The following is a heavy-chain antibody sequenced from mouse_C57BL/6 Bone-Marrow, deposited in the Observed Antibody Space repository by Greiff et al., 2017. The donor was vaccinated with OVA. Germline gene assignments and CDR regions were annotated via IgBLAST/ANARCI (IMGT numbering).Heavy chain of an antibody. CDR3: TRATTVVGADFGY. V-gene: IGHV5-9-1*02. CDR1: GFTFSSYA. D-gene: IGHD1-1*01. J-gene: IGHJ2*01. Sequence: EVKLVESGEGLVKPGGSLKLSCAASGFTFSSYAMSWVRQTPEKRLEWVAYISSGGDYIYYADTVKGRFTISRDNARNTLYLQMSSLKSEDTAMYYCTRATTVVGADFGYWGQGTTLTVSS. CDR2: ISSGGDYI.